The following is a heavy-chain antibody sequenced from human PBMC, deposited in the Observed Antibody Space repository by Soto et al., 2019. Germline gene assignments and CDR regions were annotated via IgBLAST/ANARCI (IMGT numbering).Heavy chain of an antibody. J-gene: IGHJ3*01. Sequence: GGSLRLSCAASGFTFTSYGMSWVRQAPGKGLEWVSALNGIGDATYYADSVRGRFTISRDNSKNTVYLQMNRLRAEDTAVYYCARNTSYYDSPKKWGQGPMVTVSS. CDR2: LNGIGDAT. CDR1: GFTFTSYG. D-gene: IGHD3-22*01. V-gene: IGHV3-23*01. CDR3: ARNTSYYDSPKK.